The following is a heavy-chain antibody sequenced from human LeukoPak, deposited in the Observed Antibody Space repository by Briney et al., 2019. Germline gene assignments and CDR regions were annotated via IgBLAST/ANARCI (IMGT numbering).Heavy chain of an antibody. Sequence: GESLKISCKGSGYSFTSYWIGWVRQMPGKGLEWMGIIYPGDSDTRYSPSFQGQVTISADKSISTAYLQWSSLKASDTAMYYCARRPWGYDSSGYYFFDYWGQGTLVTVSS. CDR3: ARRPWGYDSSGYYFFDY. J-gene: IGHJ4*02. D-gene: IGHD3-22*01. CDR1: GYSFTSYW. V-gene: IGHV5-51*01. CDR2: IYPGDSDT.